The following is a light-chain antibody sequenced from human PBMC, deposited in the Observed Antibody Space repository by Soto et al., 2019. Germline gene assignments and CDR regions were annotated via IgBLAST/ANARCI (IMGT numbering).Light chain of an antibody. CDR2: DAS. CDR3: QQRSNWPPIT. J-gene: IGKJ5*01. Sequence: EIVLTQSPATLSLSPGERATLSCRASQSVSSYLAWYQQKPGQAPRLLIYDASNRATGVPARFSGSGSGTDFTLIISRLEPEDFADYYCQQRSNWPPITFGQGTRLEIK. CDR1: QSVSSY. V-gene: IGKV3-11*01.